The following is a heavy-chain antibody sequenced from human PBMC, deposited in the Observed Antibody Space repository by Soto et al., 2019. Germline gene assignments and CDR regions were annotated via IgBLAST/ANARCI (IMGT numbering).Heavy chain of an antibody. Sequence: SEALSLTFAVYGGTISSSSYSWGWIRQPPGKGLEWIGSTYETGGTYCTPALQSRVVIFVDTSKNQFSLKLNSVTAADTAVYYCSKRRVNIRTFYSGLKTHCFDYWGQGTLVTVSS. CDR2: TYETGGT. J-gene: IGHJ4*02. V-gene: IGHV4-39*01. CDR1: GGTISSSSYS. D-gene: IGHD6-19*01. CDR3: SKRRVNIRTFYSGLKTHCFDY.